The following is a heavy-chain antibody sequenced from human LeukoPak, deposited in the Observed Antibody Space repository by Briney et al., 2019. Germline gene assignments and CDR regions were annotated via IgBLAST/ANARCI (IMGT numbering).Heavy chain of an antibody. Sequence: GGSLRLSCAASGFTFDDYGMSWVRQAPGKGLEWVSGINWNGGSTGYADSVKGRFTISRDNAKNSLYLQMNSLRAEDTALYYRARGGSGSDAFDIWGQGTMVTVSS. J-gene: IGHJ3*02. CDR1: GFTFDDYG. V-gene: IGHV3-20*04. CDR2: INWNGGST. D-gene: IGHD1-26*01. CDR3: ARGGSGSDAFDI.